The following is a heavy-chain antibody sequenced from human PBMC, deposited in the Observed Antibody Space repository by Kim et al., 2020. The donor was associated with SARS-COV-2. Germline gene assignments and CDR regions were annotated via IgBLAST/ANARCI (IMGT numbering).Heavy chain of an antibody. CDR2: T. Sequence: TYYVDSMKGRVTISRDNSKNMLYLQMNSRRGEDTAVYYCTRDQIGQSFDYWGQGTLVTVSS. V-gene: IGHV3-23*03. D-gene: IGHD3-22*01. CDR3: TRDQIGQSFDY. J-gene: IGHJ4*02.